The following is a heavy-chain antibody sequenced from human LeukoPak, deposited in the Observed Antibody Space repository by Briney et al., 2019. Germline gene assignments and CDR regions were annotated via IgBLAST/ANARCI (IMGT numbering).Heavy chain of an antibody. CDR2: IYYSGST. J-gene: IGHJ4*02. V-gene: IGHV4-59*01. CDR3: ARAGAVAGLFDY. Sequence: SETLSLTCTVSGDSISSFYWNWLRQPPGKGLEWIGYIYYSGSTNYNPSLKSRVTISVDTSKNQFSLKLSSVTAADTAVYYCARAGAVAGLFDYWGQGTLVTVSS. D-gene: IGHD6-19*01. CDR1: GDSISSFY.